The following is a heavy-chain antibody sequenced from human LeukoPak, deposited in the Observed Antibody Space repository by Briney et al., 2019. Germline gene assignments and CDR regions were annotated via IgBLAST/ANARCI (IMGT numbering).Heavy chain of an antibody. CDR2: INAGNGNT. Sequence: GASVKVSCKASGYTFTSYAMHWVRQAPGQRLEWMGWINAGNGNTEYSQKFQGRVTITRDTSASTAYMELSSLRSEDTAVYYCASRIDSGSYLALDYWGQGTLVTVSS. CDR3: ASRIDSGSYLALDY. CDR1: GYTFTSYA. J-gene: IGHJ4*02. V-gene: IGHV1-3*01. D-gene: IGHD3-10*01.